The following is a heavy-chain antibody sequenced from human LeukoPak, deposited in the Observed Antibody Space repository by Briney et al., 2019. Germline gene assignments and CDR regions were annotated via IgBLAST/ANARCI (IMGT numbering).Heavy chain of an antibody. Sequence: PGRSLRLSCAASGFTFDDYAMHWVRQAPGKGLEWVSGISWNSGSIAYADSVKGRFTISRDNAKNSLYLQKNSLRAEDTALYYCAKDFGRSAYDRPFDYWGQGTLVTVSS. CDR1: GFTFDDYA. CDR2: ISWNSGSI. J-gene: IGHJ4*02. D-gene: IGHD5-12*01. CDR3: AKDFGRSAYDRPFDY. V-gene: IGHV3-9*01.